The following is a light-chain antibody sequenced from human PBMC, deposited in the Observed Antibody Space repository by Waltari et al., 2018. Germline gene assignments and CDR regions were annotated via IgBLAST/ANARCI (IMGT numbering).Light chain of an antibody. CDR2: GAS. V-gene: IGKV3-20*01. CDR3: QHYVRLPAT. J-gene: IGKJ1*01. Sequence: EVVLTQSPGTLSLSPGERATLACRASQSVGTSLAWYQQKPGQAPRLLIYGASRKATGIPDRVSGSGSGTDFSLTISRLGPEDFAVYYCQHYVRLPATFGQGTKVEI. CDR1: QSVGTS.